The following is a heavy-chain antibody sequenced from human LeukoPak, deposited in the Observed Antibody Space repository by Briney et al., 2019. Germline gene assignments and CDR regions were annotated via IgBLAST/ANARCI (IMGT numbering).Heavy chain of an antibody. Sequence: PGGSLRLSCAASGFTFSSYNVNWVRQAPGKGLEWVSYISSSGNTKFYADSVKGRFAISRDNAKNSLYLQMNSLRDEDTAVYYCARVEGVIDYWGQGTLVTVSS. J-gene: IGHJ4*02. CDR1: GFTFSSYN. V-gene: IGHV3-48*02. D-gene: IGHD3-3*01. CDR2: ISSSGNTK. CDR3: ARVEGVIDY.